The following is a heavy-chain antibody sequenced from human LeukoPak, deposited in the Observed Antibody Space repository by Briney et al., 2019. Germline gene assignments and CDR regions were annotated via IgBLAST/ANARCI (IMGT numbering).Heavy chain of an antibody. CDR3: ARDRRRDLLHAFDA. J-gene: IGHJ3*01. CDR2: IDYSEST. Sequence: SETLSLTCTVSGGTISRYYWSWIRQPPGQGLEFIAYIDYSESTNYNPSLKSRLTISVDASKNQFSLRLSSVTAADTAVYYCARDRRRDLLHAFDAWGQGTMVTVSS. V-gene: IGHV4-59*01. D-gene: IGHD1-26*01. CDR1: GGTISRYY.